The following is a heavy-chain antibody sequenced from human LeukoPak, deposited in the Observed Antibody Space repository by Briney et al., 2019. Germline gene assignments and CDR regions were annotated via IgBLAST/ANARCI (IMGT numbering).Heavy chain of an antibody. J-gene: IGHJ4*02. V-gene: IGHV3-30-3*01. CDR2: ISYDGSNT. Sequence: GRSLRLSCAASGFTFNSYAMHWVRQAPGEGLEWVALISYDGSNTYYADSVKGRFTISRDNAKNSLYLQMNSLRAEDTAVYYCARDWEGYGDYVPLAFDYWGQGTLVTVSS. D-gene: IGHD4-17*01. CDR1: GFTFNSYA. CDR3: ARDWEGYGDYVPLAFDY.